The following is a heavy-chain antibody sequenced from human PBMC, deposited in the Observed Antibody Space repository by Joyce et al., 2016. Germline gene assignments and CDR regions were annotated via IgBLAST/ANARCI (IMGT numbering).Heavy chain of an antibody. Sequence: EVQLVESGGGLVQPGGSLRLSCVTSGFTFSRYWINWVRQVPGKGLGWVAGINQDGSEKYYVDSVKGRFTISRDNAKNSLYLQMNSLRAEDTAIYYCARDIRYGYFDYWGQGTLVTVSS. J-gene: IGHJ4*02. V-gene: IGHV3-7*01. D-gene: IGHD1-14*01. CDR3: ARDIRYGYFDY. CDR2: INQDGSEK. CDR1: GFTFSRYW.